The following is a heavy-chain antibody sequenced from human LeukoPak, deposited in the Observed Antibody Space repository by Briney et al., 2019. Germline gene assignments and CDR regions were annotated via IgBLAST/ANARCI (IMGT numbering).Heavy chain of an antibody. CDR1: GFTFSSHA. CDR3: ARARTGPPSYDFDY. Sequence: GGSLRLSCAASGFTFSSHAMHWVRQAPGKGLEWVAFISYDGSYKYYADSVKGRFTISRGNSKNTLYLQMNSLRAEDTAVYYCARARTGPPSYDFDYWGQGTLVTVSS. D-gene: IGHD2-8*02. J-gene: IGHJ4*02. CDR2: ISYDGSYK. V-gene: IGHV3-30*01.